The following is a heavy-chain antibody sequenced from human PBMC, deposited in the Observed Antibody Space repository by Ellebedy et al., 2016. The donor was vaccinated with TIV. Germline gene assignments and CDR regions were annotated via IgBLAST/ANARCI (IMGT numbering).Heavy chain of an antibody. Sequence: AASVKVSCKASGYSFATYGFTWVRQASGQGLVWMGWMNPDSGKTGCAQKFQGRVTMTRNTSISTAYLEVNSLTSEDTAVYYCARGGTTGEKNWFDPWGQGTLVIVFS. CDR1: GYSFATYG. CDR3: ARGGTTGEKNWFDP. CDR2: MNPDSGKT. J-gene: IGHJ5*02. D-gene: IGHD1-1*01. V-gene: IGHV1-8*02.